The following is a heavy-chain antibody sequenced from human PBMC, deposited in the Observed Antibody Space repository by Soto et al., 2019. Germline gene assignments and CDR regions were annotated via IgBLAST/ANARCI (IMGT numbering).Heavy chain of an antibody. CDR3: AKDQSGAADI. CDR2: INHSGST. J-gene: IGHJ3*02. D-gene: IGHD7-27*01. CDR1: GGSFSGYY. Sequence: QVQLQQWGAGLLKPSETLSLTCAVYGGSFSGYYWSWIRQPPGKGLEWIGEINHSGSTNYNPSLKSRVTISVDTSKNQFSLNLKFVTAADTAVYFCAKDQSGAADIWGQGTMVTVS. V-gene: IGHV4-34*01.